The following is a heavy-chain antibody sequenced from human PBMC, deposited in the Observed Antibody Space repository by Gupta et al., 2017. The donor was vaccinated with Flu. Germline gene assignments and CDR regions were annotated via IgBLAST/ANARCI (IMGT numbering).Heavy chain of an antibody. CDR2: IKSKVDGGTA. D-gene: IGHD5-12*01. Sequence: EVQLVESGGGLVKPGGSLRLSCVASGFTFTNAWMSWVRQAPGKGLEWIGRIKSKVDGGTADYAAPVKGRFTTSRDDSKSTLYLQISGLRTEDTAVYYCYGPIYDYSDYWGQGTLVTVSS. CDR1: GFTFTNAW. V-gene: IGHV3-15*01. J-gene: IGHJ4*02. CDR3: YGPIYDYSDY.